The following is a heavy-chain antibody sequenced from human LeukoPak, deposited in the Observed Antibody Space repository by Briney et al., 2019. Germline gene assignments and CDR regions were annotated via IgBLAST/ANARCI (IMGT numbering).Heavy chain of an antibody. CDR3: AKYYYGSGSPNAFDI. J-gene: IGHJ3*02. CDR1: GYSFTNYW. V-gene: IGHV5-51*01. CDR2: IYPGDSDT. Sequence: GESLKISCQASGYSFTNYWIGWVRQMPGKGLEWMGIIYPGDSDTRYSPSFQGQVTISADKSIGTAYLQWSSLKASDTAMYYCAKYYYGSGSPNAFDIWGQGTMVTVSS. D-gene: IGHD3-10*01.